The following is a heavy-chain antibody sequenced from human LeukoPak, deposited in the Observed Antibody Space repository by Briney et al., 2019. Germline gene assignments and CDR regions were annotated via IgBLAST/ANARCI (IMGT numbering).Heavy chain of an antibody. J-gene: IGHJ4*02. CDR2: ISDSGST. V-gene: IGHV4-61*08. Sequence: SETLSLTCTVSGGSISSGGYYWSWIRQPPGKGLEWIGYISDSGSTNYNPSLKSRVTISVDTSKNQFSLKLSSVTAADTAVYYCARLGPAAGTSFDYWGQGTLVTVSS. D-gene: IGHD6-13*01. CDR1: GGSISSGGYY. CDR3: ARLGPAAGTSFDY.